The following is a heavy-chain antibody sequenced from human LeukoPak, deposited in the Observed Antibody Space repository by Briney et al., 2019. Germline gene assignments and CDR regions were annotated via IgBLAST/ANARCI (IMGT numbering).Heavy chain of an antibody. J-gene: IGHJ3*02. CDR3: ARFLRGATNALEI. CDR1: GGSISSSSYY. CDR2: IYYSGST. D-gene: IGHD1-26*01. Sequence: SETLSLTCTVSGGSISSSSYYWGWIRQPPGKGLEWIGSIYYSGSTYYNPSLKSRVTISVDTSRNQFSLKLISVTAADTAVYYCARFLRGATNALEIWGQGTMVTVSS. V-gene: IGHV4-39*07.